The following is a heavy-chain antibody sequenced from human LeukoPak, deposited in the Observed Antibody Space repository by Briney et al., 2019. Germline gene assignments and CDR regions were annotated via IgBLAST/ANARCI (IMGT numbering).Heavy chain of an antibody. CDR1: GYTFTTYY. CDR2: INPSGGST. V-gene: IGHV1-46*01. Sequence: ASVKVSCKASGYTFTTYYMHWLRQATRQGLAWMGIINPSGGSTSHAQIFQGRVTMIRDTSTGTVYIELSSLGSEDPAGDYCARDPWGRGYCSTTSCQNLGGNDAFDIWGQGTMVTVSS. CDR3: ARDPWGRGYCSTTSCQNLGGNDAFDI. D-gene: IGHD2-2*01. J-gene: IGHJ3*02.